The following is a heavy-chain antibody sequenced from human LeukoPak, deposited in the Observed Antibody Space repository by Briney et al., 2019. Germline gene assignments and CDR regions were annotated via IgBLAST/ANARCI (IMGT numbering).Heavy chain of an antibody. Sequence: GESLQISCKASGYIFTSYWINWVRQVPGKGLEWMGRIDPSDSYTNYSPSFQGHVTISGDKSISTAYLQWSSLKASDTAMYYCARNRGYCSSTSCSADDAFDIWGQGTMVTVSS. V-gene: IGHV5-10-1*01. J-gene: IGHJ3*02. D-gene: IGHD2-2*01. CDR2: IDPSDSYT. CDR1: GYIFTSYW. CDR3: ARNRGYCSSTSCSADDAFDI.